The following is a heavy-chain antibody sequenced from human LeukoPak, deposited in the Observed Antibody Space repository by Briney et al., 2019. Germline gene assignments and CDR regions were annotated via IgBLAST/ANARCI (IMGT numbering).Heavy chain of an antibody. J-gene: IGHJ4*02. V-gene: IGHV4-34*01. CDR2: INHSGST. CDR1: GGSFSGYY. D-gene: IGHD2-15*01. Sequence: SETLSLTCAVYGGSFSGYYWSWIRQPPGKGLEGIGEINHSGSTNYNPSLKSRVTISVDTSKNQFSLKLSSVTAADTAVYYCARARPRPYCSGGSCYRGDYFDYWGQGTLVTVSS. CDR3: ARARPRPYCSGGSCYRGDYFDY.